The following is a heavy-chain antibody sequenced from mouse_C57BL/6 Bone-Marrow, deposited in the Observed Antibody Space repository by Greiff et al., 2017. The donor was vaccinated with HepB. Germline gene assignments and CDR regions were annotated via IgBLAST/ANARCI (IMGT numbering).Heavy chain of an antibody. D-gene: IGHD1-1*01. J-gene: IGHJ2*01. CDR2: IRSKSNNYAT. CDR1: GFSFNTYA. CDR3: VRQGITTVVAGGYYFDY. Sequence: EVQLQQSGGGLVQPKGSLKLSCAASGFSFNTYAMNWVRQAPGKGLEWVARIRSKSNNYATYYADSVKDRFTISRDDSESMLYLQMNNLKTEDTAMYYCVRQGITTVVAGGYYFDYWGQGTTLTVSS. V-gene: IGHV10-1*01.